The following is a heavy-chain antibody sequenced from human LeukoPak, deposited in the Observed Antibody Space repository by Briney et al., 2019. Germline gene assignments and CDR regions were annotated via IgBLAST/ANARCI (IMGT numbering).Heavy chain of an antibody. V-gene: IGHV3-74*01. J-gene: IGHJ3*02. CDR1: GFTFSSYL. D-gene: IGHD4-17*01. CDR2: INSDGSST. CDR3: AREATVTPHDAFDI. Sequence: PGGSLRLSCAASGFTFSSYLMHWVRQAPGKGLVRVSRINSDGSSTSYADSVKGRFTISRDNAKDTLYLQMNSLRAEDTAVYYCAREATVTPHDAFDIWGQGTMVTVSS.